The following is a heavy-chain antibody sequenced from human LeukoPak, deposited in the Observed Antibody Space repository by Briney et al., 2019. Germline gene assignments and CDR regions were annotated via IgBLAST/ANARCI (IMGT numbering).Heavy chain of an antibody. V-gene: IGHV3-53*01. CDR1: GLTVTSNY. Sequence: PGGSLRLSCAASGLTVTSNYMSWVRQAPGKGLEWVSVIYSGGSTYYADSVRGRFTISRDNSKNTLYLQMNNLRAEDTAVYYCVKVAFRSSSYISGIDYWGQGTLVTVSS. CDR3: VKVAFRSSSYISGIDY. CDR2: IYSGGST. J-gene: IGHJ4*02. D-gene: IGHD1-20*01.